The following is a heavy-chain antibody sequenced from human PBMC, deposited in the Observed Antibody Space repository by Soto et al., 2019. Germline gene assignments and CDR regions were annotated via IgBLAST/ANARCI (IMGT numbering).Heavy chain of an antibody. D-gene: IGHD3-10*01. CDR1: GFTFSSNG. CDR2: IWYNGINK. J-gene: IGHJ4*02. CDR3: ARDPYYYGSGSYYFDY. Sequence: PGGSLRLSCAASGFTFSSNGMHWVRQAPCKGLEWVAFIWYNGINKFYADSVKGRFTISRDNSKNTLYLQMNSLRAEDTAVYYCARDPYYYGSGSYYFDYWGQGTLVTVSS. V-gene: IGHV3-33*01.